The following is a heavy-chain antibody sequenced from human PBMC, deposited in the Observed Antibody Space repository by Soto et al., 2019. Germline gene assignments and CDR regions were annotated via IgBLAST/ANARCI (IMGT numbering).Heavy chain of an antibody. CDR3: ARDLGITMIVPFDY. CDR1: GFTFSSYA. V-gene: IGHV3-30-3*01. J-gene: IGHJ4*02. CDR2: MSYDGSNK. D-gene: IGHD3-22*01. Sequence: GGSLRLSCAASGFTFSSYAMHWVRQAPGKGLEWVAVMSYDGSNKYYADSVKGRFTISRDNSKNTLYLQMNSLRAEDTAVYYCARDLGITMIVPFDYWGQGTLVTVSS.